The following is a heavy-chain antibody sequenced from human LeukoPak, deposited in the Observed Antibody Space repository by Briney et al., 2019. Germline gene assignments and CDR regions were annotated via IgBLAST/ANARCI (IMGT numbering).Heavy chain of an antibody. D-gene: IGHD5-18*01. J-gene: IGHJ4*02. Sequence: GGSLRLSCAASGFTFSSYSMNWVRQAPGKGLEWVSAISGRAGSTDYADSVKGRFTISRDNSKNTLYLQMNSLRAEDTAVYYCAKGGAARFDYWGQGTLVTVSS. CDR3: AKGGAARFDY. CDR2: ISGRAGST. CDR1: GFTFSSYS. V-gene: IGHV3-23*01.